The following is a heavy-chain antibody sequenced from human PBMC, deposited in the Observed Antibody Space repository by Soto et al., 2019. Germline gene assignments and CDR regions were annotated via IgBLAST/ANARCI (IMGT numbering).Heavy chain of an antibody. CDR1: GGSFSGYQ. Sequence: QVQLQQWGAGLLKPSETLSLTCAVYGGSFSGYQWSWIRQTPGKGLEWIGGLNDSGDINYNPSLTSRVTILVDSPKKQISLRLSSVTAADTAVYYCARGLILWFGELSRRGGYYYYMDVWGKGTTVTVSS. D-gene: IGHD3-10*01. CDR3: ARGLILWFGELSRRGGYYYYMDV. J-gene: IGHJ6*03. V-gene: IGHV4-34*01. CDR2: LNDSGDI.